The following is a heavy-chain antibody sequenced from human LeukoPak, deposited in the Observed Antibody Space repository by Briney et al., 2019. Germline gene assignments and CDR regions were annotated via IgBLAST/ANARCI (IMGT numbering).Heavy chain of an antibody. CDR1: GGTFSSYA. CDR3: ARVDGYYFSDAFDI. V-gene: IGHV1-69*05. CDR2: IIPIFGTA. Sequence: GSSVKVSCKASGGTFSSYAISWVRQAPGQGLEWMGGIIPIFGTANYAQKFQGRVTITTDESTSTACMELSSLRSEDTAVYYCARVDGYYFSDAFDIWGQGTMVTVSS. D-gene: IGHD3-22*01. J-gene: IGHJ3*02.